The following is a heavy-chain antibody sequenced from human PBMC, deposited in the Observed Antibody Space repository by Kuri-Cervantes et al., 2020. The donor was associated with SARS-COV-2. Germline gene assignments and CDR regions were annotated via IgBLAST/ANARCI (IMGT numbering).Heavy chain of an antibody. Sequence: GESLKISCAASGFTFSSYAMSWVRQAPGKGLEWVSAISGSGGSTYYADSVKGRFTISRDNAKNSLYLQMNSLRAEDTAVYYCASAYSSGPYYFDYWGQGTLVTVSS. CDR3: ASAYSSGPYYFDY. J-gene: IGHJ4*02. CDR2: ISGSGGST. CDR1: GFTFSSYA. V-gene: IGHV3-23*01. D-gene: IGHD6-19*01.